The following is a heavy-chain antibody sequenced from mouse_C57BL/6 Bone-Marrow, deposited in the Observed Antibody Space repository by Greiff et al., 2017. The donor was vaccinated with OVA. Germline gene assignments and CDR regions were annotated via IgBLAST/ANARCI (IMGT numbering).Heavy chain of an antibody. CDR2: INPSTGGT. Sequence: EVKLQESGPELVKPGASVKISCKASGYSFTGYYMHWVKQSSEKSLEWIGEINPSTGGTSYNQKFKGKATLTVDKSSSTAYMQLKSLTSEDSAVYYCARYITTVVARGYFDVWGTGTTVTVSS. J-gene: IGHJ1*03. CDR3: ARYITTVVARGYFDV. CDR1: GYSFTGYY. V-gene: IGHV1-43*01. D-gene: IGHD1-1*01.